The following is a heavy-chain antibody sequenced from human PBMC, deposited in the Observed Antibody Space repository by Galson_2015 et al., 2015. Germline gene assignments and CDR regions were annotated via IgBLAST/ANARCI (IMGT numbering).Heavy chain of an antibody. CDR3: ARAPEKCGSGWYGVRDCGMDV. D-gene: IGHD6-19*01. J-gene: IGHJ6*02. CDR1: GFTFSSYW. CDR2: INSDGSST. Sequence: SLRLSCAASGFTFSSYWMHWVRQAPGKGLVWVSRINSDGSSTSYADSVKGRFTISRDNAKNTLYLQMNSLRAEDTAVYYCARAPEKCGSGWYGVRDCGMDVWGQGTTVTVSS. V-gene: IGHV3-74*01.